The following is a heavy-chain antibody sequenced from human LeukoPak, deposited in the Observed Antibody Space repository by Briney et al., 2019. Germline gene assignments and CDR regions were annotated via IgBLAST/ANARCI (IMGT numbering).Heavy chain of an antibody. CDR2: VKYDGSTT. Sequence: GGSLTLSFASSGFTFSAYWMHWVGQAPCKGLVGVSRVKYDGSTTTYADSVKGRFTISRDNAKNILYLQMNSLRVEDTAVYYCARDLDWLLFDYWGQGTLVTVSS. CDR3: ARDLDWLLFDY. CDR1: GFTFSAYW. D-gene: IGHD3-9*01. V-gene: IGHV3-74*01. J-gene: IGHJ4*02.